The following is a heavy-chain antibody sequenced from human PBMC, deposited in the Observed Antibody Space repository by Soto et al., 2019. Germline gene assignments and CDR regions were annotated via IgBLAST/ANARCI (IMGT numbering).Heavy chain of an antibody. CDR1: GFTFSTYE. V-gene: IGHV3-48*03. CDR3: VRDIMRASADASLEY. J-gene: IGHJ4*02. CDR2: ISVSGNII. Sequence: PGWSLRLSCAASGFTFSTYEFNWVRQAPGRGLEWISYISVSGNIIKYADSVKGRFTISRDNAENSLHLHMSSLRVDDTAVYFCVRDIMRASADASLEYWGKGTQVTVSS. D-gene: IGHD6-13*01.